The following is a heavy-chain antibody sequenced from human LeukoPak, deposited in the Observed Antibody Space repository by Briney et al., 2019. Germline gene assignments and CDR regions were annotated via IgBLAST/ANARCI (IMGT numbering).Heavy chain of an antibody. CDR2: ISGSGSTV. Sequence: PGGSLRLSCAASLFTLSDDYMSWIRQAPGKGLEWVSYISGSGSTVYYADSVKGRFTISRDNAKNSLYLQMNSLRAEDTAVYYCARVGAGNAFDYWGQGTLVTVSS. CDR1: LFTLSDDY. D-gene: IGHD1-26*01. J-gene: IGHJ4*02. V-gene: IGHV3-11*01. CDR3: ARVGAGNAFDY.